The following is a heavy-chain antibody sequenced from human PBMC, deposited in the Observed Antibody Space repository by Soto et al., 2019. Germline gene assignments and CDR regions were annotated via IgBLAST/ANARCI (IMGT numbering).Heavy chain of an antibody. D-gene: IGHD4-17*01. CDR1: GGSISGGVYY. Sequence: SETLSLTCTVSGGSISGGVYYWSWIRQPPGKGLEWIGYIYDSGSTYYNPSLKSRVTISVDTSKNQFSLRLSSVTAADTAVYYCAREIIPLTTDWYLDLWGRGTLVT. V-gene: IGHV4-30-4*01. CDR2: IYDSGST. CDR3: AREIIPLTTDWYLDL. J-gene: IGHJ2*01.